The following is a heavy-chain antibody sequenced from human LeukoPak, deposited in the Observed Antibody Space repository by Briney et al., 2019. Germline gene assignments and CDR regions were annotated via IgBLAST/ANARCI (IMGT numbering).Heavy chain of an antibody. CDR3: ARDLGYDILTGYYSGNFDY. J-gene: IGHJ4*02. CDR1: GFTFSSYN. V-gene: IGHV3-21*01. Sequence: PGGSLRLSCAASGFTFSSYNMNWVRQAPGKGLEWVSSISRSSSYIYYADSVKGRFTISRDNAKNSLYLQMNSLRAEDTAVYYCARDLGYDILTGYYSGNFDYWGQGTLVTVSS. CDR2: ISRSSSYI. D-gene: IGHD3-9*01.